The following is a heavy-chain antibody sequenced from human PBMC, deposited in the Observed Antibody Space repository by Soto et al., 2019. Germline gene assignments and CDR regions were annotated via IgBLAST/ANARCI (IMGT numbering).Heavy chain of an antibody. J-gene: IGHJ5*02. Sequence: QVQLAESGGGVVQPGRSLRLSCATSGFVSNDYDIHWVRQAPGKGLAWLASISYDGTKKYYAESVKGRFTIFRDNSKNTLSLQLNSLGAEDTAVYYCSRGIKGGLDAWGPGTLVTVSS. CDR2: ISYDGTKK. CDR3: SRGIKGGLDA. CDR1: GFVSNDYD. D-gene: IGHD2-21*01. V-gene: IGHV3-30*03.